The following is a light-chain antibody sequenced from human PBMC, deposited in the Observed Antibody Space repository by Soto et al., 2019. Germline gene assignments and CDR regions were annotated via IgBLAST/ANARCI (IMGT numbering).Light chain of an antibody. V-gene: IGKV1-5*01. Sequence: DILLIQSPATLSASVGDRITITCRASENIFKFLAWYQQRSGSAPNLLIYAASDLEKGVPSRFSGSGSGTEFTLTIDNLQPNDSATYFCQHYHSQWITFGGGTQVDVK. CDR3: QHYHSQWIT. CDR2: AAS. CDR1: ENIFKF. J-gene: IGKJ4*01.